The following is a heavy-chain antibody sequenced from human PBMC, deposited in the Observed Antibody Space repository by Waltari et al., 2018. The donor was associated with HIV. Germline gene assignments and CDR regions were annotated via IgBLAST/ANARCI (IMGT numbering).Heavy chain of an antibody. Sequence: QVQLQESGPGLVRPSETLSLPCPVSGYSIRWYYWGWIRQPPGKGLEWIAYFYYGGRSNYNPSLKSRVKISQYTSRNQLSLTLTSVNAADAAVYYCATGGRTGYYFDFWGQGVRVTVSS. V-gene: IGHV4-59*01. CDR1: GYSIRWYY. CDR3: ATGGRTGYYFDF. CDR2: FYYGGRS. D-gene: IGHD3-16*01. J-gene: IGHJ4*02.